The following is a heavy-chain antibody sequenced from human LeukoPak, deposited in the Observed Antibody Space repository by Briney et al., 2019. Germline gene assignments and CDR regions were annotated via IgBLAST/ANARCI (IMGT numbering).Heavy chain of an antibody. V-gene: IGHV4-59*12. CDR2: IYYSGST. CDR1: GGSISSYY. J-gene: IGHJ4*02. Sequence: SETLSLTCTVSGGSISSYYWSWIRQPPGKGLEWIGYIYYSGSTNYNPSLKSRVTISVDTSKNQFSLKLSSVTAADTAVYYCARRGGTTVVTNYFDYWGQGTLVTVSS. D-gene: IGHD4-23*01. CDR3: ARRGGTTVVTNYFDY.